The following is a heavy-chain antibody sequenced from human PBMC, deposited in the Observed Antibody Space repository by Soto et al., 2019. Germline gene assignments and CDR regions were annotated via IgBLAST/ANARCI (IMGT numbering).Heavy chain of an antibody. V-gene: IGHV3-30*03. CDR2: ISYDGSNK. D-gene: IGHD2-2*01. Sequence: PGGSLRLSCAASGFTFSSYGMHWVRQAPGKGLEWVAVISYDGSNKYYADSVKGRFTISRDNSKNTLYLQMNSLRAEDTAVYYCARVYREYYFDYWGQGTLVTVSS. CDR1: GFTFSSYG. CDR3: ARVYREYYFDY. J-gene: IGHJ4*02.